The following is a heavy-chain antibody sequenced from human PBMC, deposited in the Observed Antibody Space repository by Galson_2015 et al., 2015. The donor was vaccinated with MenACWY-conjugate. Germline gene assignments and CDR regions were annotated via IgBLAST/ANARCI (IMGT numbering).Heavy chain of an antibody. CDR1: GFTFSSYW. V-gene: IGHV3-7*03. Sequence: SLRLSCAASGFTFSSYWMSWVRQAPGKGLEWVANIKQDGSEKYYVDSVKGRFTISRDNAKNSLYLQMNSLRAEDTAVYYCASARPGEPTSYYFDYWGQGTLVTVSS. J-gene: IGHJ4*02. D-gene: IGHD3-16*01. CDR3: ASARPGEPTSYYFDY. CDR2: IKQDGSEK.